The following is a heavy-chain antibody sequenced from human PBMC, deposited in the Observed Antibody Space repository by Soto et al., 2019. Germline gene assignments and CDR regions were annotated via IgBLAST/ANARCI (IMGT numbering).Heavy chain of an antibody. J-gene: IGHJ5*02. CDR2: INLGDSDP. D-gene: IGHD6-19*01. V-gene: IGHV5-51*01. CDR3: ARRLAVAGWRDENWFDP. CDR1: GYRFTNYW. Sequence: GESLKISCKGSGYRFTNYWVGWVRQLPGKGLEWMGSINLGDSDPRYSPSFQGHVTISVDKSISTAYLQWSSLKASDTAMYYCARRLAVAGWRDENWFDPWGQGTLVTVSS.